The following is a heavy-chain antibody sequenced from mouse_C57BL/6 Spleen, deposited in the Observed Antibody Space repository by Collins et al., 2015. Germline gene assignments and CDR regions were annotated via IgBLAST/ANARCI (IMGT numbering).Heavy chain of an antibody. V-gene: IGHV3-6*01. D-gene: IGHD2-4*01. CDR2: ISYDGSN. CDR1: GYSITSGYY. CDR3: ARGDDYEGFAY. J-gene: IGHJ3*01. Sequence: DVQLQESGPGLVKPSQSLSLTCSVTGYSITSGYYWNWIRQFPGNKLEWMGYISYDGSNNYNPSLKNRISITRDTSKNQFFLKLNSVTTEDTATYYCARGDDYEGFAYWGQGTLVTVSA.